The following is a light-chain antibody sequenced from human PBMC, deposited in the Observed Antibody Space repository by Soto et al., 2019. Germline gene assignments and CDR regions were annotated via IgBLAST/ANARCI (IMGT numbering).Light chain of an antibody. Sequence: QSALTQPPSASGSPGQSVTISCTGTSSDVGGYNYVSWYQQHPGKAPKLMIYEVSKRPSGVPDRFSGSKSCSTASLTVSGLQAEDEADYYCSSYAGSNNVVFGGGTQLTVL. J-gene: IGLJ2*01. CDR3: SSYAGSNNVV. CDR1: SSDVGGYNY. CDR2: EVS. V-gene: IGLV2-8*01.